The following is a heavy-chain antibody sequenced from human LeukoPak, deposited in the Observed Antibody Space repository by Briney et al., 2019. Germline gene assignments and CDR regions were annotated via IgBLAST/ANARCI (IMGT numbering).Heavy chain of an antibody. CDR1: GGSFSGHY. J-gene: IGHJ6*03. Sequence: SEILSLTCAVYGGSFSGHYWTWLRQPPGKGLEWIGEINHSGNTNYNPSLKSRVTISVDTSKNQFSLKVSSVTAADTAVYYCARVKDPGGYYYYYYMDIWGKGNTVTVSS. D-gene: IGHD3-16*01. V-gene: IGHV4-34*01. CDR2: INHSGNT. CDR3: ARVKDPGGYYYYYYMDI.